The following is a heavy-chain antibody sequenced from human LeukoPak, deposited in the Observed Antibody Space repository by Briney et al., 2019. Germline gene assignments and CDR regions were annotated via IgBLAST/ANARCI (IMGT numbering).Heavy chain of an antibody. CDR3: TRHEYYYDSSGYTQYGDY. D-gene: IGHD3-22*01. V-gene: IGHV3-73*01. CDR2: IRSKANSYAT. CDR1: GFTFSGSA. Sequence: AGGPLRLSCAASGFTFSGSATHWVRQASGKGLEWVGRIRSKANSYATAYAASVKGRFTISRDDSKNTAYLQMNSLKTEDTAVYYCTRHEYYYDSSGYTQYGDYWGQGTLVTVSS. J-gene: IGHJ4*02.